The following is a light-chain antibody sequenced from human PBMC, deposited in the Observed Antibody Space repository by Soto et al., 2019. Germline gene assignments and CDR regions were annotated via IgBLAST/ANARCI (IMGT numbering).Light chain of an antibody. J-gene: IGKJ5*01. CDR3: QQYVTSPSIT. Sequence: EIALTQSPGALSLSPGDRATLSCWASESIGDYLAWYQQRPGQAPRLLIYAASRRASGTPHRFSGSGSERAFTLAISGLEPADFGVYYCQQYVTSPSITFGQGTRLEIK. V-gene: IGKV3-20*01. CDR1: ESIGDY. CDR2: AAS.